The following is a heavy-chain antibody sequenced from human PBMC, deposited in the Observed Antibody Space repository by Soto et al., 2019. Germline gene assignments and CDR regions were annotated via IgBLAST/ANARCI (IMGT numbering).Heavy chain of an antibody. Sequence: GGSLRLSCVASGFTFGSRAMSWVRQAPGEGLEWVSTITDTGGDTKYTDPVRGRLTISRDNSKNTLYLQMSSLRAEDSAVYYCAGRSKDSYPGSRISDFWGRGTLVTVSA. CDR1: GFTFGSRA. V-gene: IGHV3-23*01. CDR2: ITDTGGDT. J-gene: IGHJ4*02. D-gene: IGHD1-26*01. CDR3: AGRSKDSYPGSRISDF.